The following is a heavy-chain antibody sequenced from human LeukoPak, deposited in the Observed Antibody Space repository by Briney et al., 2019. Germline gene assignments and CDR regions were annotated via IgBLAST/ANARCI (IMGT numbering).Heavy chain of an antibody. CDR1: GFKFDDYA. CDR3: AKDIVGSAMTGIDY. D-gene: IGHD1-1*01. V-gene: IGHV3-9*01. Sequence: PGGSLRLSCAASGFKFDDYAMQWVRQAPGEGLEWVSGISWNSNTKGYADSVKGRFTISRDNAKHSLYLQMDSLRPEDTALYYRAKDIVGSAMTGIDYWGQGTLVTVSS. CDR2: ISWNSNTK. J-gene: IGHJ4*02.